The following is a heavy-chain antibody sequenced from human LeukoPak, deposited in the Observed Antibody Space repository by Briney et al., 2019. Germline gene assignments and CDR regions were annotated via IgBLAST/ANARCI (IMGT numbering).Heavy chain of an antibody. D-gene: IGHD3-16*02. CDR3: ARDVSPIADYCFDY. V-gene: IGHV3-30-3*01. Sequence: GGSLRLSCAASGFTFSSFAMHWVRQAPGKGLEWVAVISRDGNNKYYADSVMGRFTISRDNSKNTLYLQMNSLRPEDTAVYYCARDVSPIADYCFDYSGQGALVTVSS. CDR1: GFTFSSFA. CDR2: ISRDGNNK. J-gene: IGHJ4*02.